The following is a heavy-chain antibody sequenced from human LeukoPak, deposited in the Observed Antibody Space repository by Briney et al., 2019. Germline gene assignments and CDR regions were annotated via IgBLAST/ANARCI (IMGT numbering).Heavy chain of an antibody. Sequence: PSETLSLTCAVYGGSFSGYYWSWIRQPPGKGLEWIGEINHSGSTNYNPSLKSRVTISVDRSKNQFSLKLSSVTAADTAVYYCARGEGTVVTLDYWGQGTLVTVSS. J-gene: IGHJ4*02. CDR3: ARGEGTVVTLDY. CDR2: INHSGST. CDR1: GGSFSGYY. V-gene: IGHV4-34*01. D-gene: IGHD4-23*01.